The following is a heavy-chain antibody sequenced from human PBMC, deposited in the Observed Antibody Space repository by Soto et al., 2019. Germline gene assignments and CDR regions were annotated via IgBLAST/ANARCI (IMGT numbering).Heavy chain of an antibody. J-gene: IGHJ4*02. Sequence: ASVKVSCKASGYTFTSYGISWVRQAPGQGLEWMGWINPNSGNTSYAQKFQGRVTMTRNTSISTAYMELSSLRSEDTAVYYCVRARGGIFGVVIIKGYFDYWGQGTLVTVSS. D-gene: IGHD3-3*01. CDR3: VRARGGIFGVVIIKGYFDY. CDR2: INPNSGNT. V-gene: IGHV1-8*02. CDR1: GYTFTSYG.